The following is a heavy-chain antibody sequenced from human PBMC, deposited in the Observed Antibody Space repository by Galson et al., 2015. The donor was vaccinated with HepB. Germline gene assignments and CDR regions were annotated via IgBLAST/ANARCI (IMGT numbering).Heavy chain of an antibody. Sequence: QSGAEVKKPGESLRISCKGSGYSFTSYWISWVRQMPGKGLEWMGRIDPSDSYTNYSPSFQGHVTISADKSISTAYLQWSSLKASDTAMYYCARQGVAVAGTGDFDYWGQGTLVTVSS. V-gene: IGHV5-10-1*01. CDR1: GYSFTSYW. CDR2: IDPSDSYT. D-gene: IGHD6-19*01. J-gene: IGHJ4*02. CDR3: ARQGVAVAGTGDFDY.